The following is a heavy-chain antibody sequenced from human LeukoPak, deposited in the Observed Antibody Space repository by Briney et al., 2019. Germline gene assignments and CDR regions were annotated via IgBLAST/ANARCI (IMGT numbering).Heavy chain of an antibody. CDR1: GFTFSSHS. CDR2: ISSSSSNM. J-gene: IGHJ4*02. CDR3: AREYSSSSGRSFDY. D-gene: IGHD6-6*01. Sequence: PGGSLRLSCAASGFTFSSHSMNWVRQAPGKGLEWVSYISSSSSNMYYADSVKGRFTISRDSAKNSLYLQMNSLRAEDTAVYYCAREYSSSSGRSFDYWGQGTLVIVSS. V-gene: IGHV3-48*01.